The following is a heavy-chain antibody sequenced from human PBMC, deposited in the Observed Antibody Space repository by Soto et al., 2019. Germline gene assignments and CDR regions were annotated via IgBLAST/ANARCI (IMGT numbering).Heavy chain of an antibody. D-gene: IGHD5-18*01. CDR3: ARERWSYGHAAFDI. Sequence: QVQLVESGGGVVQPGRSLRLSCAASGFTFSSYGMHWVRQAPGKGLEWVAVIWYDGSNKYYADSVKGRFTISRDNSKNTLYLQMNSLRAEDTAVYYCARERWSYGHAAFDIWGQGTMVTVSS. V-gene: IGHV3-33*01. CDR2: IWYDGSNK. CDR1: GFTFSSYG. J-gene: IGHJ3*02.